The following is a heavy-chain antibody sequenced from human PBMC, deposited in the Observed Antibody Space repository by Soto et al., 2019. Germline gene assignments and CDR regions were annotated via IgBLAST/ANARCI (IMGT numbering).Heavy chain of an antibody. CDR1: GYTFTSYY. V-gene: IGHV1-46*03. CDR3: ARDGLGGSDFYYYYGMDV. CDR2: INPSGGST. Sequence: ASVKVSCKASGYTFTSYYMHWVRQAPGQGLEWMGIINPSGGSTSYAQKFQGRVTMTRDTSTSTVYMELSSLRSEDTAVYYCARDGLGGSDFYYYYGMDVWGQGTTVTAP. D-gene: IGHD3-16*01. J-gene: IGHJ6*02.